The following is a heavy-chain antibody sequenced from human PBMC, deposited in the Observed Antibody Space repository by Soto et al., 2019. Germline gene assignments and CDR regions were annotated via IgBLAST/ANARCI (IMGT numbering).Heavy chain of an antibody. CDR1: GGSFSGYY. CDR2: INHSGST. J-gene: IGHJ4*02. Sequence: SETLSLTCAVYGGSFSGYYWSWIRQPPGKGLEWIGEINHSGSTNYNPSLKSRVTISVDTSKNQFSLKLSSVTAADTAVYYCARDDYKAEGIDYWGQGTLVTSPQ. D-gene: IGHD4-4*01. CDR3: ARDDYKAEGIDY. V-gene: IGHV4-34*01.